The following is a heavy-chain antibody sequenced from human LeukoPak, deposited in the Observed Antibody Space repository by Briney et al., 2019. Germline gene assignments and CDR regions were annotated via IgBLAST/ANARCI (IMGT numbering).Heavy chain of an antibody. D-gene: IGHD3-22*01. V-gene: IGHV3-23*01. CDR2: ISGSGGST. CDR1: GFTFSSYA. Sequence: GGSLRLSCAASGFTFSSYAMSWVRRAPGKGLEWVSAISGSGGSTYYADSVKGRFTISRDNSKNTLYLQMSSLRAEDTAVYYCAKDAGYDSSGEVDYWGQGTLVTVSS. CDR3: AKDAGYDSSGEVDY. J-gene: IGHJ4*02.